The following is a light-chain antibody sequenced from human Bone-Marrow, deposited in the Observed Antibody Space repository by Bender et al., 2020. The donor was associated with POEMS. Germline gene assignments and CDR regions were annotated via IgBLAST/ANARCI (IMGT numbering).Light chain of an antibody. J-gene: IGLJ2*01. V-gene: IGLV2-14*01. CDR3: SSYGGDNNVL. Sequence: QSALTQPASVSGSPGQSITISCTGTSSDVGGYNYVAWYQQHPGKAPKLMIYDVSNRPSGVSNRFSGSKTGNTASLSVSGLQAEDETVYYCSSYGGDNNVLFGGGTKVTVL. CDR1: SSDVGGYNY. CDR2: DVS.